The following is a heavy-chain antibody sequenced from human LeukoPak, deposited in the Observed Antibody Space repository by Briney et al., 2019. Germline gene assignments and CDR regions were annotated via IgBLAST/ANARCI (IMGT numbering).Heavy chain of an antibody. Sequence: ASVKVSCKASGYTFTVYHIHWVRQAPGQGLEWMGRINPYSGDTNYAQKFQDRVTMTRDTSISTAYMELSSLRSDDTAMYYCARDQDPILKIAVAVYWGQGTVVTVSS. CDR2: INPYSGDT. D-gene: IGHD6-19*01. CDR1: GYTFTVYH. J-gene: IGHJ4*02. CDR3: ARDQDPILKIAVAVY. V-gene: IGHV1-2*06.